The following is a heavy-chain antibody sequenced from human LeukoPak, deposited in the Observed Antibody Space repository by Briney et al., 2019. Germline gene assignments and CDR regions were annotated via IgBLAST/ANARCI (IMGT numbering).Heavy chain of an antibody. Sequence: PSETLSLTCTVSGGSISSGSYYWSWIRQPAGKGLEWIGRIYTSGSTSYSPFLKSRVTISVDTSKNQFSLKLSSVTAADTAVYYCARATIFGVVILDWGQGTMVTVSS. CDR2: IYTSGST. J-gene: IGHJ3*01. CDR1: GGSISSGSYY. D-gene: IGHD3-3*01. V-gene: IGHV4-61*02. CDR3: ARATIFGVVILD.